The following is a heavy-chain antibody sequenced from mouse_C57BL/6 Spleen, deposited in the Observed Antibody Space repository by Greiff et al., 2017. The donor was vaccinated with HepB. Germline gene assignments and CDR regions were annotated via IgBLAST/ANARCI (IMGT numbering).Heavy chain of an antibody. D-gene: IGHD2-1*01. V-gene: IGHV2-2*01. CDR2: IWSGGST. CDR3: ARKGYGNPGAMDY. CDR1: GFSLTSYG. Sequence: QVQLQQSGPGLVQPSQCLSITCTVSGFSLTSYGVHWVRQSPGKGLGWLGVIWSGGSTDYNAAFISRLSISKDNSKSQVFFKMNSLQADDAAVYYCARKGYGNPGAMDYWGQGTSVTVSS. J-gene: IGHJ4*01.